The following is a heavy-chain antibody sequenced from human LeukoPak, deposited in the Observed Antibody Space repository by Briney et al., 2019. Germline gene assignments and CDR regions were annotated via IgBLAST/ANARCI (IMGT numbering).Heavy chain of an antibody. J-gene: IGHJ4*02. CDR2: IYYSGTT. V-gene: IGHV4-59*01. Sequence: SETLSLTCTVSGGSISSYYWSWIRQPPGKGLDWIGFIYYSGTTNYNPSLKSRLTISVNTSKNQFSLKLSSVTAADTAVYYCARGGWYVFDYWGQGTLLTVSS. CDR1: GGSISSYY. D-gene: IGHD6-19*01. CDR3: ARGGWYVFDY.